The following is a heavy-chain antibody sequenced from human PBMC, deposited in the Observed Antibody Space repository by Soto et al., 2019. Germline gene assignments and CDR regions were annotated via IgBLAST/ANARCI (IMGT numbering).Heavy chain of an antibody. D-gene: IGHD2-15*01. CDR1: GFTVSSHY. Sequence: EVQLVESGGDLVQPGGSLRLSCAASGFTVSSHYMNWVRQAPGKGLEWVSLIQSGGSTFYADSVKGRFTISRDNSKNTLFLQMNSLRVEDTAMYYCSRDDVYCSGGSGYGVPMDVWGRVTTVTVSS. CDR3: SRDDVYCSGGSGYGVPMDV. V-gene: IGHV3-66*01. CDR2: IQSGGST. J-gene: IGHJ6*03.